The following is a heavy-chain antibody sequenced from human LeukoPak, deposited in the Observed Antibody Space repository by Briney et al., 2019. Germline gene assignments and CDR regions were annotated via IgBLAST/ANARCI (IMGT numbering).Heavy chain of an antibody. D-gene: IGHD5-24*01. V-gene: IGHV4-39*07. CDR1: GGSISSSSYY. Sequence: ETLSLTCTVSGGSISSSSYYWGWIRQPPGKGLEWIGSIYYSGSTYYNPSLKSRVTISVDTSKNQFSLKLSSVTAADTAVYYCARDYRPNEEMDYWGQGTLVTVSS. J-gene: IGHJ4*02. CDR2: IYYSGST. CDR3: ARDYRPNEEMDY.